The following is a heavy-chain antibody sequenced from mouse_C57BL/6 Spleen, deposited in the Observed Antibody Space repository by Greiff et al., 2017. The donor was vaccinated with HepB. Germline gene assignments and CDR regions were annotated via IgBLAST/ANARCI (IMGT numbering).Heavy chain of an antibody. Sequence: EVQGVESGGGLVKPGGSLKLSCAASGFTFSSYAMSWVRQTPEKRLEWVATISDGGSYTYYPDNVKGRFTISRDNAKNNLYLQMSHLKSEDTAMYYCARGGYDGYYEVFAYWGQGTLVTVSA. V-gene: IGHV5-4*01. CDR2: ISDGGSYT. CDR3: ARGGYDGYYEVFAY. CDR1: GFTFSSYA. D-gene: IGHD2-3*01. J-gene: IGHJ3*01.